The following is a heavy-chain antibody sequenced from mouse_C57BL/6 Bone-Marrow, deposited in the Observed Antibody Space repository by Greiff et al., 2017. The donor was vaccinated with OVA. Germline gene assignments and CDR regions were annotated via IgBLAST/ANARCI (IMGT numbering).Heavy chain of an antibody. CDR3: ARWGHKAYYFDY. J-gene: IGHJ2*01. Sequence: QVQLKQPGAELVRPGSSVKLSCKASGYTFTSYWMDWVKQRPGQGLEWIGNIYPSDSETHYNQKFKDKATLTVDKSSSTAYMQLSSLTSEDSAVYYCARWGHKAYYFDYWGQGTTLTVSS. CDR1: GYTFTSYW. CDR2: IYPSDSET. V-gene: IGHV1-61*01.